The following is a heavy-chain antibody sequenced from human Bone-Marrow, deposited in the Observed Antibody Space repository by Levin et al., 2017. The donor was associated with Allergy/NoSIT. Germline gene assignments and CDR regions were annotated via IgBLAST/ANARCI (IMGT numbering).Heavy chain of an antibody. CDR1: GFTFSSYG. Sequence: SCAASGFTFSSYGMHWVRQAPGKGLEWVAVISYDGSNKYYADSVKGRFTISRDNSKNTLYLQMNSLRAEDTAVYYCAKADRDYGMDVWGQGTTVTVSS. J-gene: IGHJ6*02. CDR2: ISYDGSNK. CDR3: AKADRDYGMDV. V-gene: IGHV3-30*18.